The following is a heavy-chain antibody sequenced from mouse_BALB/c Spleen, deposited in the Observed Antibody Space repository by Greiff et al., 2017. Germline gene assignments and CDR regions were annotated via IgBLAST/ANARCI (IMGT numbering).Heavy chain of an antibody. J-gene: IGHJ4*01. V-gene: IGHV3-6*02. CDR3: ARVRGTTATDYYYAMDY. CDR2: ISYDGSN. D-gene: IGHD1-2*01. Sequence: ESGPGLVKPSQSLSLTCSVTGYSITSGYYWNWIRQFPGNKLEWMGYISYDGSNNYNPSLKNRISITRDTSKNQFFLKLNSVTTEDTATYYCARVRGTTATDYYYAMDYWGQGTSVTVSS. CDR1: GYSITSGYY.